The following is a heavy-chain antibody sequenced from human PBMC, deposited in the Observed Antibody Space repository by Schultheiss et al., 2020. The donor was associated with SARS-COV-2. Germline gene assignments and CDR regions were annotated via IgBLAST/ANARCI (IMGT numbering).Heavy chain of an antibody. V-gene: IGHV3-9*01. CDR3: ARVGLEEHGY. D-gene: IGHD1/OR15-1a*01. J-gene: IGHJ4*02. Sequence: SLRLSCAASGFTFDDYAMHWVRQAPGKGLEWVSGISWNSGSIGYADSVKGRFTISRDNAKNSLYLQMNSLRAEDTAVYYCARVGLEEHGYWGQGTLVTVSS. CDR1: GFTFDDYA. CDR2: ISWNSGSI.